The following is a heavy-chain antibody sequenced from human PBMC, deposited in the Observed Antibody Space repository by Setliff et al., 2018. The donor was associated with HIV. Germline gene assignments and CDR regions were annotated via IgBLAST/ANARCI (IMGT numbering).Heavy chain of an antibody. CDR1: GVSISSGPYY. CDR3: ATRAIVVIPDY. J-gene: IGHJ4*02. D-gene: IGHD3-22*01. V-gene: IGHV4-39*01. Sequence: SETLSLTCAVSGVSISSGPYYWGWIRQPPGKGLEWIGSVHYSGSAYHNPSLNSRATTSIDTPKNQFSLKVRSVTAADTAVYYCATRAIVVIPDYWGQGTLVTVSS. CDR2: VHYSGSA.